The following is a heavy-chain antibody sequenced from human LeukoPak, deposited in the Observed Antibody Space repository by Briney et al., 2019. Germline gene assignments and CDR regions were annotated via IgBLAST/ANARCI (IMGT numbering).Heavy chain of an antibody. J-gene: IGHJ4*02. CDR1: GFTVSSNY. CDR3: TTSPGITVFGVVTDY. D-gene: IGHD3-3*01. CDR2: IESSTDGGTT. Sequence: PGGSLRLSCAASGFTVSSNYMSWVRQAPGKGLEWVGRIESSTDGGTTDYAAPVKGRFTMSRDDSKNTLYLQMNNVKTEDTGVYYCTTSPGITVFGVVTDYWGQGTLVIVSS. V-gene: IGHV3-15*04.